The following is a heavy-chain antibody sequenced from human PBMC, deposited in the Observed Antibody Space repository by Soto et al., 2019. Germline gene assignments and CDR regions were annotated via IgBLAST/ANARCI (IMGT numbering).Heavy chain of an antibody. V-gene: IGHV3-23*01. Sequence: EVQLLESGGGVVQPGGSLRVSCAASGFTFSAYAMSWVRQAPGKGLQWVSGVGGSDTDKHYADSVRGRFTVSRDNSKNTLYLQMNSLRDDDTAVYYCAKDATAVNGVWDPFDMWGQGTEVTVSS. CDR2: VGGSDTDK. D-gene: IGHD2-8*01. CDR1: GFTFSAYA. J-gene: IGHJ3*02. CDR3: AKDATAVNGVWDPFDM.